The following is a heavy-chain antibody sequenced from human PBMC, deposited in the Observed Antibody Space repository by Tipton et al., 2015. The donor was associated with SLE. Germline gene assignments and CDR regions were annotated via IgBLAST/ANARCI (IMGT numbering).Heavy chain of an antibody. J-gene: IGHJ4*02. CDR1: GGSVSSGSYY. V-gene: IGHV4-61*01. CDR2: IYYSGST. CDR3: ARAVPPRGFDY. D-gene: IGHD3-10*01. Sequence: TLSLTCTVSGGSVSSGSYYWSWIRQPPGKGLEWIGYIYYSGSTNYNPSLKSRVTISVDTSKNQFSLKLTPVTAADTAVYYSARAVPPRGFDYWGQGTLVTVSS.